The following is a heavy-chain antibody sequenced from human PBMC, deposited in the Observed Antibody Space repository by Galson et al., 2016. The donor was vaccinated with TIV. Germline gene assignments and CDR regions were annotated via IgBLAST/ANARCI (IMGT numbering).Heavy chain of an antibody. Sequence: SVKVSCKASGGTFSSFTISWVRQAPGQGLEWMGRIIPILGIANYAQKFQGRLSIIADKSTSTAYMEMSSLRSEDTVVYYCASDHEGDSWSGSYRVGYYNFMDVWGKGTTVTVSS. CDR2: IIPILGIA. CDR3: ASDHEGDSWSGSYRVGYYNFMDV. D-gene: IGHD3-3*01. J-gene: IGHJ6*03. CDR1: GGTFSSFT. V-gene: IGHV1-69*02.